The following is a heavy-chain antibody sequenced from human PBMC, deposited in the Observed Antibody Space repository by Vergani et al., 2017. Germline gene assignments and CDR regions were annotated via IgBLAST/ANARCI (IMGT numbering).Heavy chain of an antibody. Sequence: QVQLQESGPGLVKPSQTLSLTCTVSGGSISSGSYYWSWIRQPAGKGLEWIGRIYTSGSTNYNPSLKSRVTISVDTSKNQFSLKLSSVTAADTAVYYCARGDYHYYYMDVWGKGTTVTVSS. CDR2: IYTSGST. J-gene: IGHJ6*03. V-gene: IGHV4-61*02. CDR3: ARGDYHYYYMDV. CDR1: GGSISSGSYY.